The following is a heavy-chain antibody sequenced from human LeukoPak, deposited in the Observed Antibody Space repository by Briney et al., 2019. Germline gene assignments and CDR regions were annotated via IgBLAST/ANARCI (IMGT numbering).Heavy chain of an antibody. Sequence: SETLSLTCTVSGGSISSSSYYWGWIRQPPGKGLEWIGSIYYSGSTYYNPSLKSRVTISVDTSKNQSSLKLSSVTAADTAVYYCARLCPPRRAGGYDYWGQGTLVTVSS. D-gene: IGHD2-8*02. J-gene: IGHJ4*02. CDR2: IYYSGST. CDR3: ARLCPPRRAGGYDY. V-gene: IGHV4-39*01. CDR1: GGSISSSSYY.